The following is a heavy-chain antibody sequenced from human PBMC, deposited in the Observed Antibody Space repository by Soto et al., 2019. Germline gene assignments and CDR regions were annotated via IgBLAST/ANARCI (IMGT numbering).Heavy chain of an antibody. CDR2: VHNDGSSA. V-gene: IGHV3-74*01. Sequence: GSLRLSCADSGFTFRSYWMHWVRQAPGKGLEWISRVHNDGSSAAYADSVKGRFTVSRDTGKNALYLQMNSLGAEDTAVYYCALGCYCSGGTCSFDHWGQGTLVTVSS. J-gene: IGHJ4*02. CDR3: ALGCYCSGGTCSFDH. D-gene: IGHD2-15*01. CDR1: GFTFRSYW.